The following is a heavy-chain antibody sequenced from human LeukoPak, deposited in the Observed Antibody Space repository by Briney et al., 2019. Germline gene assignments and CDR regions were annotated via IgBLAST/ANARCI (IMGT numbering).Heavy chain of an antibody. CDR2: ITWNSGSM. J-gene: IGHJ4*02. CDR1: GLIFDDYA. Sequence: GGSLRPSCAASGLIFDDYAMHWVRQAPGKGLEWVSGITWNSGSMGYADSVKGRFTISRDNAKNSLYLQMNSLRAEDTAFYYCAKSNYYGSGSYYNVFFDYWGQGTLVTVSS. V-gene: IGHV3-9*01. D-gene: IGHD3-10*01. CDR3: AKSNYYGSGSYYNVFFDY.